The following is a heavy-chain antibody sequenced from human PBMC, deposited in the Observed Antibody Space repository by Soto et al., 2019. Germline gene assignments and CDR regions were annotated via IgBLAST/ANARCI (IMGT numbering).Heavy chain of an antibody. CDR2: ISYSGST. Sequence: SETLSLTCTVSGGSISGYYWSWIRQSPEKGLEYIGYISYSGSTNYNPSLKSRVTTSLDTSKNQFSLKLSSVTAADTAVYYCARGRITMVRGGWFAPGGQGTLVTVSS. D-gene: IGHD3-10*01. CDR1: GGSISGYY. J-gene: IGHJ5*02. V-gene: IGHV4-59*12. CDR3: ARGRITMVRGGWFAP.